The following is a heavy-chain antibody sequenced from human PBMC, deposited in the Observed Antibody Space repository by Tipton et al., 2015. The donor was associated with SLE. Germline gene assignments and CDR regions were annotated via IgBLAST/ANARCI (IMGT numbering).Heavy chain of an antibody. CDR3: ARLASRVVPTAPFEY. D-gene: IGHD2-2*01. CDR2: VYHSGST. Sequence: TLSLTCAVYGGSFSDYYWAWIRQPSGQGLEWIGNVYHSGSTYYNPALRSRVTISVDTSKNQFSLKLTSLTAADTAVYYCARLASRVVPTAPFEYWGQGTLVTVSS. CDR1: GGSFSDYY. V-gene: IGHV4-34*01. J-gene: IGHJ4*02.